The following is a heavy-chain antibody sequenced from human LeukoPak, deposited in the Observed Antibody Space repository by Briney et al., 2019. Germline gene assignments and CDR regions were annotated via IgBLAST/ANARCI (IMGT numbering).Heavy chain of an antibody. CDR3: ARGRYCSGGSCYADY. CDR2: MNPNSGNT. D-gene: IGHD2-15*01. J-gene: IGHJ4*02. V-gene: IGHV1-8*01. CDR1: GYTFTSYD. Sequence: GASVKVSCKASGYTFTSYDINWVPHATGQGLEWMECMNPNSGNTGYAQKFQGRVTMTRNTSISTAYMELSSLRSEDTAVYYCARGRYCSGGSCYADYWGQGTLVTVSS.